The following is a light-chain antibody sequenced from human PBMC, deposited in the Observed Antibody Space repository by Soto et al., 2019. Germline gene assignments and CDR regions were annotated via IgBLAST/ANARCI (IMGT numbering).Light chain of an antibody. Sequence: AIRMTQSPSSFSASTGDRVTITCRASQGISGYLAWYQQKPGKAPKLLIYAASTLQSGVPSRLSGSGSSTDFTLHISCLQSEDFATYYCQQYYSYTTFCQGTKVEIK. V-gene: IGKV1-8*01. CDR3: QQYYSYTT. CDR2: AAS. CDR1: QGISGY. J-gene: IGKJ1*01.